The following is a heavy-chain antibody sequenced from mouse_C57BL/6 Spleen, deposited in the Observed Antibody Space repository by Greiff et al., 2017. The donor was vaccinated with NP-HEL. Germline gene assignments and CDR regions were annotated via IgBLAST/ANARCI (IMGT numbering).Heavy chain of an antibody. CDR1: GYTFTSYG. V-gene: IGHV1-81*01. CDR3: ARGDYGKGFWFAY. CDR2: IYPRSGNT. D-gene: IGHD2-1*01. J-gene: IGHJ3*01. Sequence: VQLQQSGAELARPGASVKLSCKASGYTFTSYGISWVKQRTGQGLEWIGEIYPRSGNTYYNEKFKGKATLTADKSSSTAYMELRSLTSEDSAVYFCARGDYGKGFWFAYWGQGTLVTVSA.